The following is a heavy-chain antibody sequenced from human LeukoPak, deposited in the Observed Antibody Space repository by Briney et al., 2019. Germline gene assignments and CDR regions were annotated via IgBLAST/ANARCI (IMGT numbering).Heavy chain of an antibody. CDR3: ARTLGYCSSTSCSSLRGLAFDY. D-gene: IGHD2-2*01. CDR1: GGSISSYY. J-gene: IGHJ4*02. Sequence: SETLSLTCTVSGGSISSYYWSWIRQPPGKGLEWIGYIYYSGSTNYNPSLKSRVTISVDTSKNQFSLKLSSVTAADTAVYYYARTLGYCSSTSCSSLRGLAFDYWGQGTLVTVSS. V-gene: IGHV4-59*01. CDR2: IYYSGST.